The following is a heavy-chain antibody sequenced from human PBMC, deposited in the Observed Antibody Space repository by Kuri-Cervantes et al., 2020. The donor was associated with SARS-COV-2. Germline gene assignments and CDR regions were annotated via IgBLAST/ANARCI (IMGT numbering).Heavy chain of an antibody. J-gene: IGHJ4*02. Sequence: SVKVSCKASGGTFSSYAISWVRQAPGQGLEWMGGIIPIFGTANYAQKFQGRVTITADRSTSTAYMELSSLRSEDTAVYYCARFGSQEDGYNSGNYWGQGTLVTVSS. CDR2: IIPIFGTA. CDR1: GGTFSSYA. D-gene: IGHD5-24*01. CDR3: ARFGSQEDGYNSGNY. V-gene: IGHV1-69*06.